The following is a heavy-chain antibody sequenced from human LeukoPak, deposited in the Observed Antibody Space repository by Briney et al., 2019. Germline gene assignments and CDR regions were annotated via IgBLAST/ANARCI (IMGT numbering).Heavy chain of an antibody. CDR3: ARDLELSAVYYFDS. V-gene: IGHV3-30*04. CDR2: ISSGSEK. J-gene: IGHJ4*02. D-gene: IGHD3-3*01. CDR1: GFTFSIFP. Sequence: GGSLRLSCEASGFTFSIFPMHWVRQAPGKGLEWVALISSGSEKYYADPVKGRFTISRDNSKNMLYLQMNSLRADDTAVYYCARDLELSAVYYFDSWGQGTLVIVSS.